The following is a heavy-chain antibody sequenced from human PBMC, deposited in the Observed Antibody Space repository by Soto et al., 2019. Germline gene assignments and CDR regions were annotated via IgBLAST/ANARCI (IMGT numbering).Heavy chain of an antibody. CDR1: GFTFSSYG. D-gene: IGHD3-16*01. J-gene: IGHJ5*02. V-gene: IGHV3-23*01. CDR3: ARNMITFAGISLPGILDT. Sequence: EVQLLESGGGLVQPGGSLGLSCVASGFTFSSYGMSWVRQAPGKGLEWVSGIGNSGAGTFYADSVKGRFTISRDNSKNKLHLQMNSLRAEDTALYYCARNMITFAGISLPGILDTWGQGTLVTVSS. CDR2: IGNSGAGT.